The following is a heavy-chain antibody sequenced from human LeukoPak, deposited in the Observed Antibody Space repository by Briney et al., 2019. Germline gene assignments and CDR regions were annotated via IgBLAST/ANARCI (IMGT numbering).Heavy chain of an antibody. CDR1: GFTVSSNY. J-gene: IGHJ6*03. CDR2: FYVSGAT. V-gene: IGHV3-53*01. D-gene: IGHD1-1*01. CDR3: ARLEKNSYYYMDV. Sequence: GGSLRLSCAVSGFTVSSNYMGWVRQTPGKGLEWVSVFYVSGATYYAESVKGRFTISRDTYENTLLLQMNTLRVEDTAVYYCARLEKNSYYYMDVWGKGPRSPSP.